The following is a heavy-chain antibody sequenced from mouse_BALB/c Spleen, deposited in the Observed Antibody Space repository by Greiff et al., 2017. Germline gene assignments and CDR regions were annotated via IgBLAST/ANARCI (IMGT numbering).Heavy chain of an antibody. J-gene: IGHJ3*01. Sequence: LQQPGSELVRPGASVKLSCKASGYTFTSYWMHWVKQRPGQGLEWIGNIYPGSGSTNYDEKFKSKATLTVDTSSSTAYMQLSSLTSEDSAVYYCTRGVITTWFAYWGQGTLVTVSA. CDR2: IYPGSGST. V-gene: IGHV1S22*01. CDR1: GYTFTSYW. D-gene: IGHD2-4*01. CDR3: TRGVITTWFAY.